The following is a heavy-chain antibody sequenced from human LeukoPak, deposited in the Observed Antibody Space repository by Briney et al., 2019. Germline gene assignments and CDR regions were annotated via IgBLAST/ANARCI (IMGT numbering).Heavy chain of an antibody. Sequence: SVTVSCKASGGTFSSYAISWVRQAPGQGLEWMGGIIPIFGTANYAHKFQGRVTVTTDESKSTAYMELSSLRSGDTAVYYCARAFNTAMGPGFDYWGQGTLVTVSS. V-gene: IGHV1-69*05. CDR3: ARAFNTAMGPGFDY. J-gene: IGHJ4*02. CDR2: IIPIFGTA. D-gene: IGHD5-18*01. CDR1: GGTFSSYA.